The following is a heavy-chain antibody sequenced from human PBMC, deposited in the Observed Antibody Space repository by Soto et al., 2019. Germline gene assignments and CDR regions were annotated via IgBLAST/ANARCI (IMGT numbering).Heavy chain of an antibody. V-gene: IGHV4-61*01. CDR2: IYHSGTT. CDR1: GGSVNIGNYY. J-gene: IGHJ4*02. CDR3: ARMNYYDTSGYPFDY. D-gene: IGHD3-22*01. Sequence: SETLSLTCTVPGGSVNIGNYYWTWIRQPPGKGLEWIGYIYHSGTTNYNPSLKSRVTMSADTSKNQFSLKLNSVTAADTAVYYCARMNYYDTSGYPFDYWGQGMMVTVSS.